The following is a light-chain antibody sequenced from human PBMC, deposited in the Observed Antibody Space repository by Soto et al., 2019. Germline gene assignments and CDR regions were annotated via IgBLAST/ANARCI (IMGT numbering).Light chain of an antibody. CDR2: GDY. J-gene: IGLJ2*01. V-gene: IGLV1-40*01. CDR1: NSNIGAGYD. Sequence: QSVLTQPPSVSGAPGQRVTISCTGSNSNIGAGYDVHWYQQLPGTAPKVLIFGDYNRPSGVPDRFSGSKSGTSASLAITGLQADDEADYYCQSYDSSLSGPVFGGGTKLTVL. CDR3: QSYDSSLSGPV.